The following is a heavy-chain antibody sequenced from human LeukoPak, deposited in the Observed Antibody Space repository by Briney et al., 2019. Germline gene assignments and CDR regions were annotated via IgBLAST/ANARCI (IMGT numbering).Heavy chain of an antibody. CDR1: GFTFSRSW. CDR2: IKQDGTSK. V-gene: IGHV3-7*02. CDR3: ARHGDYCFDL. D-gene: IGHD2-21*01. J-gene: IGHJ4*02. Sequence: GGSLRLSCAASGFTFSRSWMGWVRQAPGKGLEGVANIKQDGTSKYYVDSVMGRFTISRDNAENSVYLQMNSLSAGDTAVYYCARHGDYCFDLWGQGTRVTVSS.